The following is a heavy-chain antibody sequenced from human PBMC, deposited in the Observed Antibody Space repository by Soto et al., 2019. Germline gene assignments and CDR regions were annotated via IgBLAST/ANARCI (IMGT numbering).Heavy chain of an antibody. V-gene: IGHV1-46*03. D-gene: IGHD6-13*01. CDR1: GYTFTSYY. J-gene: IGHJ3*02. CDR2: INPSGGST. Sequence: ASVKVSCKASGYTFTSYYMHWVRQAPGEGLEWMGIINPSGGSTSYAQKFQGRVTMTRDTSTSTVYMELSSLRSEDTAVYYCARDPVYCSSLNDAFDIWGQGTMVTVS. CDR3: ARDPVYCSSLNDAFDI.